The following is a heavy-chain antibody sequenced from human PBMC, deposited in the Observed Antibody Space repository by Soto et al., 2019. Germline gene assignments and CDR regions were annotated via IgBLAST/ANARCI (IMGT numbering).Heavy chain of an antibody. Sequence: QVQLVESGGGLVKPGGSLRLSCAASGFTFSDYYMSWIRQAPGKGLEWVSYISSSSSYTNYADSVKGRFTISRDNTQNSLYLQMNSLRAEDTAVYYCARDRPVRNYYYYGMDVWGQGTTVTVSS. CDR2: ISSSSSYT. CDR3: ARDRPVRNYYYYGMDV. V-gene: IGHV3-11*06. CDR1: GFTFSDYY. D-gene: IGHD6-6*01. J-gene: IGHJ6*02.